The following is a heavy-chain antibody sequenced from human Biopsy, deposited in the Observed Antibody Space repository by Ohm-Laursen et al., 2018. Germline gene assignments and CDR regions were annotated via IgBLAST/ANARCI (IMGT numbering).Heavy chain of an antibody. CDR3: AGGAAKGNPYDH. V-gene: IGHV1-69*13. D-gene: IGHD3-10*01. Sequence: VKISCKASGGTFSSYVTSWARQAPGQGLESMGWIIPAFDTPTYAPDFQGRVTFTADKSTGTAHLDLRSLRSEDTAVYYCAGGAAKGNPYDHWGQGTLVTVSS. J-gene: IGHJ5*02. CDR2: IIPAFDTP. CDR1: GGTFSSYV.